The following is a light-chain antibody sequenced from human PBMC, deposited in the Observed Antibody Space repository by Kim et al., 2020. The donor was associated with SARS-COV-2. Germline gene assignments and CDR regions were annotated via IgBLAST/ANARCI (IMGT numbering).Light chain of an antibody. CDR1: QLVSTS. CDR3: QQRGNWPLT. Sequence: LSPGERPTLSCRASQLVSTSLFWYQQKPGQAPSLLIYDASNRATGIPARFSGSGSGTDFTLTISSLEPEDFAVYYCQQRGNWPLTFGGGTKVDIK. V-gene: IGKV3-11*01. CDR2: DAS. J-gene: IGKJ4*01.